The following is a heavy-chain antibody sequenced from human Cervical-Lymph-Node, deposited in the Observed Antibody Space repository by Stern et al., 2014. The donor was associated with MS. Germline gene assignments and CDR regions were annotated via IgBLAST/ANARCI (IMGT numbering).Heavy chain of an antibody. V-gene: IGHV1-3*01. CDR1: GYTFTDYP. Sequence: VQLVESGAEVKKPGASLKVSCKTSGYTFTDYPIHWVRQAPGQSLEWMGWINAANGNTTYSQKFQGRVTITRDTSATTAYMELSSLRSEDTAVYYCAREAHAASLFYYYYFGMDVWGQGTTVTVSS. J-gene: IGHJ6*02. CDR3: AREAHAASLFYYYYFGMDV. D-gene: IGHD6-13*01. CDR2: INAANGNT.